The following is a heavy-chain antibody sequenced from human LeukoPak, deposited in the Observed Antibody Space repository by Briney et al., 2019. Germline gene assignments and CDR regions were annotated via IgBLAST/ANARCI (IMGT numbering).Heavy chain of an antibody. V-gene: IGHV3-21*04. J-gene: IGHJ4*02. CDR3: ARGIAVAGQGDSYFDY. D-gene: IGHD6-19*01. CDR1: GFTFSSYS. CDR2: ISSSSSYI. Sequence: GGSLRLSCAASGFTFSSYSMNWVRQAPGKGLEWVSCISSSSSYIYYANSVKGRFTISRDNAKSSLYLQMNSLRAEDTAVYYCARGIAVAGQGDSYFDYWGQGTLVTVSS.